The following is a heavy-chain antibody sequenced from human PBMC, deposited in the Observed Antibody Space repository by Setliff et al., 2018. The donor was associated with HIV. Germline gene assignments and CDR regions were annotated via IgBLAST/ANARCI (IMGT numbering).Heavy chain of an antibody. CDR3: ARGRRSSGSRTLFDY. CDR2: IYHGGNT. CDR1: GSSISSGYY. Sequence: PSETLSLTCVVSGSSISSGYYWGWIRQPPGKGLEWIGSIYHGGNTYRNPSLKSRVSVSVDTSKNQLSLKLSSVTAADTAVYYCARGRRSSGSRTLFDYWGQGTLVTVSS. D-gene: IGHD1-26*01. J-gene: IGHJ4*02. V-gene: IGHV4-38-2*01.